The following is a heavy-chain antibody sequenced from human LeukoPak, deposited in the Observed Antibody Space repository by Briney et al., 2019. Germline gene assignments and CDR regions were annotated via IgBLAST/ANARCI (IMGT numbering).Heavy chain of an antibody. D-gene: IGHD3-10*01. J-gene: IGHJ4*02. CDR1: GFTSSNFG. CDR3: AKDQAGTWGLDY. CDR2: VRPDGSSN. Sequence: GGSLRLSCAASGFTSSNFGMHWVRQAPGKGLEWVAFVRPDGSSNYYADSVKGRFTISRDISKNTLYLQMNSLRAEDTAFYYCAKDQAGTWGLDYWGQGTLVTVCS. V-gene: IGHV3-30*02.